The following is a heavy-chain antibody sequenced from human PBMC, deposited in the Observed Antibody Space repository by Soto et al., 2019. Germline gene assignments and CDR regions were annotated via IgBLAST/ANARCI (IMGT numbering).Heavy chain of an antibody. CDR1: GGSISSSNG. D-gene: IGHD3-10*01. J-gene: IGHJ3*02. CDR3: ARGFELLGPPDAFDI. CDR2: IYHSGST. V-gene: IGHV4-4*02. Sequence: SETLSLTYAVSGGSISSSNGWSWVRQPPGKGLEWIGEIYHSGSTNYNPSLKSRVTISVDKSKNQFSLKLSSVTAADTAVYYCARGFELLGPPDAFDIWGQGTMVTVSS.